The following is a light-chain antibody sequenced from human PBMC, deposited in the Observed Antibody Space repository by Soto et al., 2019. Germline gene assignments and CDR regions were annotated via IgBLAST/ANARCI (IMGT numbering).Light chain of an antibody. V-gene: IGKV1-5*03. CDR1: QRIGTW. J-gene: IGKJ1*01. CDR2: KAS. Sequence: DIQMTQSPSTLSASIGDRVTITCRASQRIGTWLAWYQQKPGKAPNLLIFKASSLESGVPSRFSGSGSGTEFTLTISSLQPDDFATYYCQQYNSYPWTFGQGTKVEIK. CDR3: QQYNSYPWT.